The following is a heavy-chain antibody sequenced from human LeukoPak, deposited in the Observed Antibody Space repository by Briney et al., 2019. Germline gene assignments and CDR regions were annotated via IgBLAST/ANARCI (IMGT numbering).Heavy chain of an antibody. CDR3: ARGYCSGGSCYHFDY. D-gene: IGHD2-15*01. V-gene: IGHV4-34*01. Sequence: SETLSLTCAVYGGSFSGYYWSWIRQPPGKELEWIGEIKHSGSTNYNPSLKSRVTISVDTSKNQFSLKLSSVTAADTAVYYCARGYCSGGSCYHFDYWGQGTLVTVSS. CDR1: GGSFSGYY. CDR2: IKHSGST. J-gene: IGHJ4*02.